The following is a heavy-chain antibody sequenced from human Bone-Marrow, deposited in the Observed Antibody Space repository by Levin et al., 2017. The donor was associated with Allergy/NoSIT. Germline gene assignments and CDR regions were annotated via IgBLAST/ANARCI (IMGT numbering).Heavy chain of an antibody. CDR2: ISYDGSNK. D-gene: IGHD3-3*01. CDR3: AKAYNLWSGYYDY. Sequence: RAGGSLRLSCGASGFTFSSYGMHWVRQAPGKGLEWVAVISYDGSNKYYGESVKGRFTISRDNSKNTLYLQMNSLRVEDTAVYYCAKAYNLWSGYYDYWGQGTLVSVSS. CDR1: GFTFSSYG. J-gene: IGHJ4*02. V-gene: IGHV3-30*18.